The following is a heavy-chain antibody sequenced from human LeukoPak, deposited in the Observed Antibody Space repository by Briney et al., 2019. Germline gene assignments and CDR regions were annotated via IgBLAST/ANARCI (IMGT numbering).Heavy chain of an antibody. J-gene: IGHJ5*02. CDR2: IKEDGSKK. D-gene: IGHD6-19*01. Sequence: GGSLRLSCAASGFTFSRYWMTWVRQAPGKGLEWVANIKEDGSKKNYVDSVKGRFTISRDNAKNSLYLQMNSLRAEDTAVYYCAREYSSGWYGENWFDPWGQGTLVTVSS. CDR1: GFTFSRYW. CDR3: AREYSSGWYGENWFDP. V-gene: IGHV3-7*03.